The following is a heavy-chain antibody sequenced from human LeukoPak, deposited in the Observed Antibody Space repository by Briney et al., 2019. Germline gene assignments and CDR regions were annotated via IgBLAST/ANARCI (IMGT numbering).Heavy chain of an antibody. Sequence: PGGSLRLSCAASGFTFSSYWMSWVRQAPGKGLEWVAVISYDGSNKYYADSVKGRFTISRDNSKNTLYLQMNSLRAEDTAVYYCAKDFSGSGSFDYWGQGTLVTVSS. CDR2: ISYDGSNK. CDR1: GFTFSSYW. CDR3: AKDFSGSGSFDY. J-gene: IGHJ4*02. V-gene: IGHV3-30*18. D-gene: IGHD6-19*01.